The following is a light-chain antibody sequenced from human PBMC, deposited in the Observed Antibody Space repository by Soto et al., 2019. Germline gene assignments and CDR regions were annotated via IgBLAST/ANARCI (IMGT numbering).Light chain of an antibody. CDR1: NIGSKS. CDR2: YDS. Sequence: SYELTQPPSVSVAPGKTARITCGGNNIGSKSVHWYQQRPGQAPVLVIYYDSARPSGIPERFSGSNSGNTATLTISGVEAGDEADYYCQLWDSSSDHAGVFGGGTKLTVL. V-gene: IGLV3-21*04. J-gene: IGLJ2*01. CDR3: QLWDSSSDHAGV.